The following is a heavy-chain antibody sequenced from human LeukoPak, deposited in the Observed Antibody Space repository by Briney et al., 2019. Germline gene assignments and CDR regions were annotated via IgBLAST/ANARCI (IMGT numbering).Heavy chain of an antibody. CDR1: GLTIADFA. Sequence: GGSLRLSCVASGLTIADFAMHWVRQAPGKGLEWVSLISGDGVSTFYADSVKGRFSISRDNSKNALYLEMNSLRTEDAAMYYCAKESGKFDYWGQGTLVAVSS. V-gene: IGHV3-43*02. CDR3: AKESGKFDY. J-gene: IGHJ4*02. CDR2: ISGDGVST.